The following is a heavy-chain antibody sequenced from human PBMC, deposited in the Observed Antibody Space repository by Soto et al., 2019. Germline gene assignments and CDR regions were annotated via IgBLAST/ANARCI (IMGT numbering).Heavy chain of an antibody. J-gene: IGHJ6*02. CDR3: AKEDGYRAVAGYYYYGMDV. CDR2: ISYDGSNK. CDR1: VFTFSSYA. Sequence: PGGSLRLSCAASVFTFSSYAMHWVRQAPGKGLEWVAVISYDGSNKYYADSVKGRFTISRDNSKNTLYLQMNSLRAEDTAVYYCAKEDGYRAVAGYYYYGMDVWGQGTTVTVSS. V-gene: IGHV3-30-3*01. D-gene: IGHD6-19*01.